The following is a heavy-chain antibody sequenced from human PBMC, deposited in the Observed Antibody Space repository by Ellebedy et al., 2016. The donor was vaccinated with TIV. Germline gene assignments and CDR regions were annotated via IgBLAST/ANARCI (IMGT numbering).Heavy chain of an antibody. CDR1: NGSFTHYF. J-gene: IGHJ4*02. CDR2: INASGTT. V-gene: IGHV4-34*01. D-gene: IGHD3-10*01. Sequence: MPSETLSLTCAVYNGSFTHYFWSWVRQPPGKGLEWIGEINASGTTNNNPSLKSRVTMSVDTPKNQFSLRLTSVTAADTAVYYCARARGQYLYGSGSYFTNWGQGEMVTVSS. CDR3: ARARGQYLYGSGSYFTN.